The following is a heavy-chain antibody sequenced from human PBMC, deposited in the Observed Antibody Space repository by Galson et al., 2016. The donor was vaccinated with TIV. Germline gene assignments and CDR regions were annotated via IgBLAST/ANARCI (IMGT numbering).Heavy chain of an antibody. Sequence: SVKVSCKASGYTFINYGISWVRQAPGQGLEWMGWISTNNGKTNFAQKLQGRVSMTTDTSTSTAYMELRGLRSDDTAFYYCARDIMVRGVSHYYYGMDVWDQGTTVTVSS. V-gene: IGHV1-18*01. CDR2: ISTNNGKT. CDR3: ARDIMVRGVSHYYYGMDV. J-gene: IGHJ6*02. CDR1: GYTFINYG. D-gene: IGHD3-10*01.